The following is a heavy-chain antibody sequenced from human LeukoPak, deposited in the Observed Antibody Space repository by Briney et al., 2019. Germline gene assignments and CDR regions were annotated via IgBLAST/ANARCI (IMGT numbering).Heavy chain of an antibody. CDR1: GFTVRGYS. CDR3: ARAIPVAGTTYDYGMDV. J-gene: IGHJ6*04. Sequence: PGGSLRRSCAASGFTVRGYSMDWLRQAPGKGLEWVSYISSSSSTIYYADSVKGRFTIARDNAKNSLYLQMNSLRDEDTAVYYCARAIPVAGTTYDYGMDVSGEGTTVTVSS. V-gene: IGHV3-48*02. D-gene: IGHD6-19*01. CDR2: ISSSSSTI.